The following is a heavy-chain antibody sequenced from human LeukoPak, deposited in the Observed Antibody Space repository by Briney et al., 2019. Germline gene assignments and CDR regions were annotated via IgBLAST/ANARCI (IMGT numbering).Heavy chain of an antibody. D-gene: IGHD1-26*01. CDR2: IYTSGST. J-gene: IGHJ2*01. V-gene: IGHV4-39*07. CDR1: GGSISSSSYY. CDR3: ANSGQTYPNSGSYSRGSIRRSYWYFDL. Sequence: SETLSLTCTVSGGSISSSSYYWGWIRQPPGKGLEWIGRIYTSGSTNYNPSLKSRVTMSVDTSKNQFSLKLSSVTAADTAVYYCANSGQTYPNSGSYSRGSIRRSYWYFDLWGRGTLVTVSS.